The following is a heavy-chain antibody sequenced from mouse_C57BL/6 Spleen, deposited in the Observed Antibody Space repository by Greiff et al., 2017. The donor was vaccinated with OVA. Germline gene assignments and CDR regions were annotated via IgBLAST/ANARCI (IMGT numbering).Heavy chain of an antibody. V-gene: IGHV1-15*01. Sequence: VKLQESGAELVRPGASVTLSCKASGYTFTDYEMHWVKQTPVHGLEWIGAIDPETGGTAYNQKFKGKAILTADKSSSTAYMELRSLTSEDSAVYYCTRSAPNCYYAMDYWGQGTSVTVSS. D-gene: IGHD4-1*01. CDR2: IDPETGGT. CDR1: GYTFTDYE. CDR3: TRSAPNCYYAMDY. J-gene: IGHJ4*01.